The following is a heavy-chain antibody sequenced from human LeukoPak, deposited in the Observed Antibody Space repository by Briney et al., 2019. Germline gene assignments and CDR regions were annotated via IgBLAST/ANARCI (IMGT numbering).Heavy chain of an antibody. J-gene: IGHJ2*01. Sequence: SETLSLTCAVYGGSFSGYYWSWIRQPPGKGLEWIGEINHSGSTNYNPSLKSRVTISVDTSKSQFSLNLNSVTAADTAMYYCARGGWYLDLWGRGTLVTVSS. CDR2: INHSGST. CDR3: ARGGWYLDL. V-gene: IGHV4-34*01. CDR1: GGSFSGYY.